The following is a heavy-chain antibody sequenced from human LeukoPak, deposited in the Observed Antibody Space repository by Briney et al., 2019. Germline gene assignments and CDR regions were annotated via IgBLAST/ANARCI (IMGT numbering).Heavy chain of an antibody. D-gene: IGHD4-17*01. CDR2: INHSGST. V-gene: IGHV4-34*01. J-gene: IGHJ6*02. CDR3: ARDGDDYGDYGGPYYYYGMDV. CDR1: GESFSGYY. Sequence: SETLSLTCAVYGESFSGYYWSWIRQPPGKGLEWIGEINHSGSTNYNPSLKSRVTISVDTSKNQFSLKLSSVTAADTAVYYCARDGDDYGDYGGPYYYYGMDVWGQGTTVTVSS.